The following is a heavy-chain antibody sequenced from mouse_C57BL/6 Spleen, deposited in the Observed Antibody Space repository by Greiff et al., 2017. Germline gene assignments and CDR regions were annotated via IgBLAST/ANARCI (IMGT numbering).Heavy chain of an antibody. V-gene: IGHV1-82*01. Sequence: QVQLQQSGPELVKPGASVKISCKASGYAFSSSWMNWVKQRPGKGLEWIGRIYPGDGDTNYNGKFKGKATLTADKSSSTAYMQLSSLTSEDSAVYFCARHLSTTAYYFDYWGQGTTLTVSS. D-gene: IGHD1-1*01. CDR1: GYAFSSSW. CDR3: ARHLSTTAYYFDY. J-gene: IGHJ2*01. CDR2: IYPGDGDT.